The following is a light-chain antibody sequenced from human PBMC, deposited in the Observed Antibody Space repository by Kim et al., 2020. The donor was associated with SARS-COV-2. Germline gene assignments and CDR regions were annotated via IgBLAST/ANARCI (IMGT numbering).Light chain of an antibody. Sequence: LSLSPGARATLSCRASQTVTINYLAWYQQKPGQAPRLLIYGASSRATGIPDRFSGSGSGTDFTLTISRLEPEDVAVYYCQQYGRTFGQGTKVDIK. V-gene: IGKV3-20*01. CDR3: QQYGRT. CDR2: GAS. CDR1: QTVTINY. J-gene: IGKJ1*01.